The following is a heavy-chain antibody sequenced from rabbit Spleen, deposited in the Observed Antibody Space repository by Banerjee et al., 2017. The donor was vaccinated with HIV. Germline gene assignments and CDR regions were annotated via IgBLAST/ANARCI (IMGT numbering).Heavy chain of an antibody. CDR3: ARDLAGVIGWNFNL. CDR1: GFSFSSSDY. V-gene: IGHV1S40*01. CDR2: IDVGGSGTT. J-gene: IGHJ4*01. D-gene: IGHD4-1*01. Sequence: QSLEESGGDLVKPGASLTLTCTASGFSFSSSDYMCWVRQAPGKGLEWIACIDVGGSGTTYYASWAKGRFTISKTSSTTVTLQMTSLTAADTATYFCARDLAGVIGWNFNLWGQGTLVTVS.